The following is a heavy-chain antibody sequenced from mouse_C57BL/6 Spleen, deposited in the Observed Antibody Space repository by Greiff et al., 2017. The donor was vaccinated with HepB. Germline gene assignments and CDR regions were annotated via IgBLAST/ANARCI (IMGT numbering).Heavy chain of an antibody. CDR3: ARENGGFAY. CDR2: IYPRDGSP. Sequence: VQLQQSGPELVKPGASVKLSCKASGYTFTSYDINWVKQRPGQGLEWIGWIYPRDGSPKYNEKFKGKATLTVDTSSSTAYMELHSLTSADSAVYCCARENGGFAYWGQGTLVTVSA. V-gene: IGHV1-85*01. CDR1: GYTFTSYD. J-gene: IGHJ3*01.